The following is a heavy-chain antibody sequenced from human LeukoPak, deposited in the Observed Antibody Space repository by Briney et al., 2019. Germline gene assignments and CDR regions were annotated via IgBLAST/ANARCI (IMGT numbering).Heavy chain of an antibody. CDR1: GGTFRNYA. CDR3: ARDPNSGYHDY. J-gene: IGHJ4*02. D-gene: IGHD3-22*01. V-gene: IGHV1-69*13. Sequence: SVKVSCKASGGTFRNYAISWVRQAPGQGLEWMGGIIPLFGTPNYAQKFQGRVTITADESTSTAYMELSSLRSEDTAVYYCARDPNSGYHDYRGQGTLVTVSS. CDR2: IIPLFGTP.